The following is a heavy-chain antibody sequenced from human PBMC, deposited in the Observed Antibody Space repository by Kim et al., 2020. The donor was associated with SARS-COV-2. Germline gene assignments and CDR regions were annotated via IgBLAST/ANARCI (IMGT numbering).Heavy chain of an antibody. Sequence: GGSLRLSCAASGFTFSDHHMDWVRQAPGKGLEWVARIRNTARSHTTEYAASVKGRFTISRDDSENSLYLQMSSLKTDDTAVYYCARSPVGVASFDIWGQGTLVTVSS. CDR3: ARSPVGVASFDI. CDR1: GFTFSDHH. V-gene: IGHV3-72*01. D-gene: IGHD1-26*01. CDR2: IRNTARSHTT. J-gene: IGHJ3*02.